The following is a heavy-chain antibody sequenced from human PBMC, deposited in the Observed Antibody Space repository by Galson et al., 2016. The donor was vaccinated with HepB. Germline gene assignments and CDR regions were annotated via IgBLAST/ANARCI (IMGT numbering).Heavy chain of an antibody. Sequence: SLRLSCAASGFTFSSYSMNWVRQAPGKGLEWVSYISSGSTTIYYADSVKGRLTISRDNAKNSLSLQMNSLRDEDSAVYYCARCPGGLMYYFGMDVWGQGTTVAVSS. D-gene: IGHD3-16*01. CDR1: GFTFSSYS. V-gene: IGHV3-48*02. J-gene: IGHJ6*02. CDR3: ARCPGGLMYYFGMDV. CDR2: ISSGSTTI.